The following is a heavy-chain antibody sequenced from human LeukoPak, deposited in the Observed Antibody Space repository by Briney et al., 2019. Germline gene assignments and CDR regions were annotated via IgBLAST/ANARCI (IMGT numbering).Heavy chain of an antibody. Sequence: ASVKVSCKASGYTFTSYSISWVRQAPGHGLELVGAITPIFGTPNYVEKFQGRVTISADESTSTAYMELSSLTSEDTAVYYCTRSTKVVSRTFDYWGQGTLVTVSS. V-gene: IGHV1-69*13. CDR3: TRSTKVVSRTFDY. J-gene: IGHJ4*02. CDR2: ITPIFGTP. CDR1: GYTFTSYS. D-gene: IGHD4-23*01.